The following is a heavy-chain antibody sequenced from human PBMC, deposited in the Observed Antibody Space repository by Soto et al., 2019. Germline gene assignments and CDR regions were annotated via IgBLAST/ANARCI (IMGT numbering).Heavy chain of an antibody. J-gene: IGHJ4*02. CDR3: ARDPSPYYDFWSGYYSYFDY. CDR2: INAGNGNT. D-gene: IGHD3-3*01. Sequence: ASLKVSCKASGYTFTSYAMHWVRQAPGQRLEWMGWINAGNGNTKYSQKFQGRVTITRDTSASTAYMELSSLRSEDTAVYYCARDPSPYYDFWSGYYSYFDYWGQGTLVTVSS. V-gene: IGHV1-3*01. CDR1: GYTFTSYA.